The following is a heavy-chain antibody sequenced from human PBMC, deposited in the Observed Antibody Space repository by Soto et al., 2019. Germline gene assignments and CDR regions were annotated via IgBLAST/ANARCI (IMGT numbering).Heavy chain of an antibody. CDR1: GGTFSSYT. D-gene: IGHD5-12*01. CDR3: ARDLQGNIVATAPADAFDI. V-gene: IGHV1-69*04. Sequence: SVKVSCKASGGTFSSYTISWVRQAPGQGLEWMGRIIPILGIANYAQKFQGRVTITADKSTSTAYMELSSLRSEDTAVYYCARDLQGNIVATAPADAFDIWGQGTMVTVSS. CDR2: IIPILGIA. J-gene: IGHJ3*02.